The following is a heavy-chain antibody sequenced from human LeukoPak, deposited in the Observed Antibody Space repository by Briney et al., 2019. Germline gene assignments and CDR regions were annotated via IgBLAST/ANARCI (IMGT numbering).Heavy chain of an antibody. CDR2: INPNSGGT. Sequence: ASEKVSCKASGYTFTGYYMHWVRQAPGQGLEWMGRINPNSGGTNYAQKFQGRVTMTRDTSISTAYMELSRLRSDDTAVYYCARDRRVPGTTFGYNWFDPWGQGTLVTVSS. CDR3: ARDRRVPGTTFGYNWFDP. V-gene: IGHV1-2*06. CDR1: GYTFTGYY. J-gene: IGHJ5*02. D-gene: IGHD1-7*01.